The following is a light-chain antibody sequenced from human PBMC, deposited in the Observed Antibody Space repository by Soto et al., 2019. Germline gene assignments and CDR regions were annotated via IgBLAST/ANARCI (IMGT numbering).Light chain of an antibody. CDR2: DAS. CDR1: QSVSSY. Sequence: EIVLTQSPATLSLSPGERATLSCRASQSVSSYLAWYQQKPGQAPRLLIYDASNRATGIPARFSGSGSGTDFTLSINSLEPEDFAVYYCQQRQGFGPGTKVDIK. J-gene: IGKJ3*01. V-gene: IGKV3-11*01. CDR3: QQRQG.